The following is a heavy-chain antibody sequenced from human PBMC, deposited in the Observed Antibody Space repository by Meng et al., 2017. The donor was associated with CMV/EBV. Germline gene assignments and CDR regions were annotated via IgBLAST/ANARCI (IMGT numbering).Heavy chain of an antibody. J-gene: IGHJ4*02. D-gene: IGHD6-13*01. CDR2: IRHDGSNK. CDR1: GFTFSSYA. CDR3: AKVSGDIPAALAPFDY. V-gene: IGHV3-30*02. Sequence: GGSLRLSCAASGFTFSSYAMSWVRQAPGKGLEWVTFIRHDGSNKYYADSVKGRLTISRDKSKNTLYLQMNSLRPEDTALYYCAKVSGDIPAALAPFDYWGQGTLVTVSS.